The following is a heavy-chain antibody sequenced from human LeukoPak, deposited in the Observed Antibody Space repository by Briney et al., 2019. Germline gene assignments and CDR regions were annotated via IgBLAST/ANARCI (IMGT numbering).Heavy chain of an antibody. CDR1: GGTFSSYA. J-gene: IGHJ4*02. Sequence: SVKVSCKASGGTFSSYAISWVRQAPGQGLEWMGGIIPIFGTANYAQKFQGRVTITADESTSTAYVELSSLRSEDTAVYYCARDLTPYCSSTSCDIWVFDYWGQGTLVTVSS. CDR2: IIPIFGTA. V-gene: IGHV1-69*01. D-gene: IGHD2-2*02. CDR3: ARDLTPYCSSTSCDIWVFDY.